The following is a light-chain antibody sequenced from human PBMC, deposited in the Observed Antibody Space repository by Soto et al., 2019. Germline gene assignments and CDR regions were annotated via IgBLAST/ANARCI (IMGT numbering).Light chain of an antibody. J-gene: IGLJ1*01. CDR3: SSYTGSNIRYV. CDR2: EVS. V-gene: IGLV2-14*01. CDR1: SNDVGGYNY. Sequence: QSALTQPASVSGSPGQSITISCTGTSNDVGGYNYVSWYQHHPGKAPKLMIYEVSDRPSGVSNRFSGSKSGNTVSLTISGLQAEDEADYYCSSYTGSNIRYVFGTGTRSPS.